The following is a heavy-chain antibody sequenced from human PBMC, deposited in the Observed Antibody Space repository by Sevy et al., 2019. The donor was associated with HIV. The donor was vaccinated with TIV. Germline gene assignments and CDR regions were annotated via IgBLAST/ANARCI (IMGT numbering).Heavy chain of an antibody. D-gene: IGHD4-4*01. CDR1: GFTFSSYA. Sequence: GGSLRLSCAASGFTFSSYAMSWVRQAPGKGLEWVSAISGSGGSTYYADSVKGRFTISRDNSKNTLYLQMNSLRAEDTAVYYCAKAPGNFDHSNYHLGNWFDPWGQGTLVTVSS. V-gene: IGHV3-23*01. CDR2: ISGSGGST. J-gene: IGHJ5*02. CDR3: AKAPGNFDHSNYHLGNWFDP.